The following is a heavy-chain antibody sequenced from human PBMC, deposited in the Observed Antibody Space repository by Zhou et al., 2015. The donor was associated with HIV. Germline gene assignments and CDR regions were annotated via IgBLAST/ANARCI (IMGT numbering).Heavy chain of an antibody. Sequence: QVQLVQSGAEVKKPGASVKVSCKASGYTFTSYGISWVRQAPGQGLEWMGWISAYNGNTNYAQKLQGRVTMTTDTSTSTAYMELRSLRSDDTAVYYCARDRPGDSSGLWYFDLVGPWPPVVTVSS. CDR3: ARDRPGDSSGLWYFDL. CDR1: GYTFTSYG. CDR2: ISAYNGNT. J-gene: IGHJ2*01. D-gene: IGHD3-22*01. V-gene: IGHV1-18*01.